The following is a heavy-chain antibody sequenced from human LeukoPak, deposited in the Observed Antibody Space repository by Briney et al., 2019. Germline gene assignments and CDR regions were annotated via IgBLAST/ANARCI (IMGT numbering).Heavy chain of an antibody. V-gene: IGHV3-23*01. D-gene: IGHD1-26*01. CDR2: ISGGGGST. CDR3: AKGGKWDVTPFDY. Sequence: GGSLRLSCAASSITFTKAWMNWVRQAPGKGLEWVSTISGGGGSTYYADSVKGRFTISRDNSKNTLYLQVNSLRAEDTAVYYCAKGGKWDVTPFDYWGQGTLVTVSS. J-gene: IGHJ4*02. CDR1: SITFTKAW.